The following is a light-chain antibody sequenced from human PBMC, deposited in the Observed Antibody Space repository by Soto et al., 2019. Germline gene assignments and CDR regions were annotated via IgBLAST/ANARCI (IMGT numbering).Light chain of an antibody. Sequence: AIQMTQSPSSLSASVGDRVTITFRASQGIGTELGWYQQRPGKAPRLLIYGTSTLQHGVPSRFSGSGSDTDFTLIISSLQPEDFATYYCLQDSTYPRTFGQGTKVEIK. V-gene: IGKV1-6*01. CDR3: LQDSTYPRT. J-gene: IGKJ1*01. CDR1: QGIGTE. CDR2: GTS.